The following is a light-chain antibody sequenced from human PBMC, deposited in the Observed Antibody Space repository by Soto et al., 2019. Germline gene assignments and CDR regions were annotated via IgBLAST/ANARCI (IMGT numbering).Light chain of an antibody. J-gene: IGKJ4*01. CDR3: QQYDNWPLT. CDR1: QSVSSN. CDR2: GAS. Sequence: EIVMTQSPATLPVSPGERATLSCRASQSVSSNLAWYQQKPGQAPRFLIYGASTRATGIPARFSGSGSGTEFTLTISSLQSEDFALYYCQQYDNWPLTFGGGTKVEIK. V-gene: IGKV3-15*01.